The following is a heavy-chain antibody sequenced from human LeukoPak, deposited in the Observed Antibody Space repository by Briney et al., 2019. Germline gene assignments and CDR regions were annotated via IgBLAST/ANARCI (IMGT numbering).Heavy chain of an antibody. CDR3: ARGSESYAFDI. J-gene: IGHJ3*02. CDR2: INGNAGSP. D-gene: IGHD3-10*01. V-gene: IGHV7-4-1*02. Sequence: GSLKVSCKASGYTFSSYAMNWVRQAPGQGLEWMGWINGNAGSPTYAQGLTGRFAFSMDTSVSTLYLQMSSLKAEDTAVYYCARGSESYAFDIRGQGTMVTVSS. CDR1: GYTFSSYA.